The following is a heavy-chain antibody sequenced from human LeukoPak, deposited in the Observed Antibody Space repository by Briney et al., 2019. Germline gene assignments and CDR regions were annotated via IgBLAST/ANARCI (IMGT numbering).Heavy chain of an antibody. CDR2: ITSGSSTI. J-gene: IGHJ4*02. D-gene: IGHD3-16*01. CDR3: ARDGGGDY. CDR1: GFTFSLYS. Sequence: GGSLRLSCAASGFTFSLYSMNWVRQAPGKGLEWVSYITSGSSTIYYAESVRGRFTISRDNAKNSLFLQMNSLRAEDTAVYYCARDGGGDYWGQGTLVTVSS. V-gene: IGHV3-48*01.